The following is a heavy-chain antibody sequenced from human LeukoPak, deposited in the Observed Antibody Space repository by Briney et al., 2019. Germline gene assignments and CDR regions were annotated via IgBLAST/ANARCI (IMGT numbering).Heavy chain of an antibody. CDR1: GGTFSSYT. CDR2: IIPILGIA. J-gene: IGHJ4*02. V-gene: IGHV1-69*04. CDR3: ARDQNYYGSGSYLGIDY. Sequence: SVKVSCKASGGTFSSYTISWVRQAPGQGLEWMGRIIPILGIANYAQKFQGRVTITAEKSTSTAYMELSSLRSEDTAVYYCARDQNYYGSGSYLGIDYWGQGTLVTVSS. D-gene: IGHD3-10*01.